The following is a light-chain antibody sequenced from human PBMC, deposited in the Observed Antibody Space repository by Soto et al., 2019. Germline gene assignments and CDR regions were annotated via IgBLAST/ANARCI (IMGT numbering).Light chain of an antibody. J-gene: IGLJ3*02. V-gene: IGLV1-44*01. CDR2: SNN. Sequence: QPVLTQPPSASGTPGQRVTISCSGSSSDIGSNTVNWYQQLPRTAPRLLIYSNNQRPSGVPDRFSGSTSGTSASLAISGLQSEDEADYYCAAWDDSLDGPVFGGGTQLTVL. CDR1: SSDIGSNT. CDR3: AAWDDSLDGPV.